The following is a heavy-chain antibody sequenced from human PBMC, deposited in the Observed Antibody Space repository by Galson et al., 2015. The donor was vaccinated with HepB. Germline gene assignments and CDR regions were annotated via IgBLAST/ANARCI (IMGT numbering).Heavy chain of an antibody. CDR2: IIPIFGTA. J-gene: IGHJ4*02. D-gene: IGHD2-2*01. CDR1: GGTFSSYA. V-gene: IGHV1-69*13. Sequence: SVKVSCKASGGTFSSYAISWVRQAPGQGLEWMGGIIPIFGTANYAQKFQGRVTITADESTSTAYMELSSLRSEDTAVYYCARGGPCSSASCSPGDFFDYWGQGTLVTVSS. CDR3: ARGGPCSSASCSPGDFFDY.